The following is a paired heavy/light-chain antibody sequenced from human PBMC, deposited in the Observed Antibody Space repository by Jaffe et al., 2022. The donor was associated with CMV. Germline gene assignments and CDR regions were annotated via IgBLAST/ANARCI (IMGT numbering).Light chain of an antibody. Sequence: DVVMTQSPLSLPVTLGQPASISCRSSQSLVHSDGNTYLNWFQQRPGQSPRRLIYKVSNRDSGVPDRFSGSGSGTDFTLKISRVEAEDVGVYYCMQGTHWLWTFGQGTKVEIK. CDR1: QSLVHSDGNTY. J-gene: IGKJ1*01. V-gene: IGKV2-30*02. CDR2: KVS. CDR3: MQGTHWLWT.
Heavy chain of an antibody. CDR1: GFTFGDYA. V-gene: IGHV3-49*05. J-gene: IGHJ3*02. D-gene: IGHD3-3*01. CDR3: TRDSRDFWSGLVREGDAFDI. CDR2: IRSKAYGGTT. Sequence: EVQLVESGGGLVKPGRSLRLSCTASGFTFGDYAMSWFRQAPGKGLEWVGFIRSKAYGGTTEYAASVKGRFTISRDDSKSIAYLQMNSLKTEDTAVYYCTRDSRDFWSGLVREGDAFDIWGQGTMVTVSS.